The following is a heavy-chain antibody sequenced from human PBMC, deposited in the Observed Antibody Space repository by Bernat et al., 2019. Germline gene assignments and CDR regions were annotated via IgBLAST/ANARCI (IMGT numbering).Heavy chain of an antibody. Sequence: QVHLVQPGAEVKKPGASVKVSCKASGYTFTNNGISWVRQVPGQGLEWMGWISAYNGNINYAQKFQGRVTMTTDTSTSTAYMELRSLRSDDTAVYYCARDRRYYDYIWGSLDYWGQGTLFTVSS. CDR1: GYTFTNNG. J-gene: IGHJ4*02. V-gene: IGHV1-18*01. D-gene: IGHD3-16*01. CDR2: ISAYNGNI. CDR3: ARDRRYYDYIWGSLDY.